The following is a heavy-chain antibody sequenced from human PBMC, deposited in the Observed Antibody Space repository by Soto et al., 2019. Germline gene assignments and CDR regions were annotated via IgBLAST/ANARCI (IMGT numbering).Heavy chain of an antibody. CDR2: IKSKTDGGTT. V-gene: IGHV3-15*01. D-gene: IGHD2-8*01. Sequence: GGSLRLSCAASGFTFSNAWMSWVRQAPGKGLEWVGRIKSKTDGGTTDYAAPVKGRFTISRDDSKNTLYLQMNSLKPEYTAVYYCMPPMVYAKIWGQGTLVTVSS. CDR1: GFTFSNAW. CDR3: MPPMVYAKI. J-gene: IGHJ4*02.